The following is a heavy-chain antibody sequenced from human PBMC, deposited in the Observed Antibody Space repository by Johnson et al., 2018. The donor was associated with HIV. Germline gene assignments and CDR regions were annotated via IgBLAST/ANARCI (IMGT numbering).Heavy chain of an antibody. CDR2: ISYDGSNK. Sequence: QMLLVESGGGVVQPGRSLRLSCAASGFTFSSYAMHWVRQAPGKGLEWVAVISYDGSNKYYADSVKGRFTISRDNSKNTLYLQMNSLRAEDTAVYYCARDSMRGATKDAFDIWGQGTMVTVSS. CDR1: GFTFSSYA. CDR3: ARDSMRGATKDAFDI. J-gene: IGHJ3*02. D-gene: IGHD1-26*01. V-gene: IGHV3-30-3*01.